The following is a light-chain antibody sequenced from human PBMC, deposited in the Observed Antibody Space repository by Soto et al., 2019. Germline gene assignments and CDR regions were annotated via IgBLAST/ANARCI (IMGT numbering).Light chain of an antibody. J-gene: IGLJ2*01. CDR1: SSNIGSNT. V-gene: IGLV1-44*01. Sequence: QSVLTQPPSASGTPGQRVTISCSGSSSNIGSNTVNWYQQLPGTAPKLLIYSNNHRPSGVPDRFSGSKSGTSASLAISGLQSEDEAEYDCAAWDYSLNGVVFGGGTKLTVL. CDR3: AAWDYSLNGVV. CDR2: SNN.